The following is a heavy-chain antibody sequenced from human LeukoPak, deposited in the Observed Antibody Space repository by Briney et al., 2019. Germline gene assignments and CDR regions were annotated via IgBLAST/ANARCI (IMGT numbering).Heavy chain of an antibody. J-gene: IGHJ5*02. CDR3: ARDLRYYDSSGYSDWFDP. CDR1: GFTFSSYS. D-gene: IGHD3-22*01. CDR2: ISSSSSYI. V-gene: IGHV3-21*01. Sequence: PGGSLRLSCAASGFTFSSYSMNWVRQAPGKGLEWVSSISSSSSYIYYADSVKGRFTISRDNAKNSLYLQMNSLRAEDTAVYYCARDLRYYDSSGYSDWFDPWGQGTLVTVSS.